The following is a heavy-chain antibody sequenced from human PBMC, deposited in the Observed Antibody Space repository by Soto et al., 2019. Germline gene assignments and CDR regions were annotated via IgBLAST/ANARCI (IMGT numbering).Heavy chain of an antibody. Sequence: EVQLLESGGGLVQPGGSLRLSCVASGFTFSIYNMNWVRQAPGKGLEWVSVITGRGDYTNYADSVKGRFTISRDNSKNTLYLQMNSLSAEDTAVYFCARRITSSFDYWGQGTLVTVSS. D-gene: IGHD1-20*01. CDR1: GFTFSIYN. V-gene: IGHV3-23*01. CDR2: ITGRGDYT. CDR3: ARRITSSFDY. J-gene: IGHJ4*02.